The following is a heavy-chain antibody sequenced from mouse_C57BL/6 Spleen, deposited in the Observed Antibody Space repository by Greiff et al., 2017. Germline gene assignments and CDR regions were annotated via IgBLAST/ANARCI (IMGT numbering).Heavy chain of an antibody. Sequence: DVHLVESGGGLVKPGGSLKLSCAASGFTFSDYGMHWVRQAPEKGLEWVAYISSGSSTIYYADTVKGRFTISRDNAKNTLFLQMTSLRSEDTAMYYCARPNYYGSSPYWYFDVWGPGTTVTVSS. J-gene: IGHJ1*01. CDR2: ISSGSSTI. CDR1: GFTFSDYG. CDR3: ARPNYYGSSPYWYFDV. D-gene: IGHD1-1*01. V-gene: IGHV5-17*01.